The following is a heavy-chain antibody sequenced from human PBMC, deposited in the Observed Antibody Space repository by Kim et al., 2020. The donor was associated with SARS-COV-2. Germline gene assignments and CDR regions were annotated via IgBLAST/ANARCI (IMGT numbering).Heavy chain of an antibody. V-gene: IGHV4-34*01. J-gene: IGHJ4*02. CDR3: ARGRAGREGRFLGY. D-gene: IGHD3-3*01. Sequence: NPPLSSGVTISVDTSKNQFSLKLSSVTAADTAVYYCARGRAGREGRFLGYWGQGTLVTVSS.